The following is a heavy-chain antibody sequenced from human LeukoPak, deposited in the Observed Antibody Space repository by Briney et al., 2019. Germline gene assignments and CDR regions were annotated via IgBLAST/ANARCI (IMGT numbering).Heavy chain of an antibody. Sequence: PGGSLRLSCIGTGFTFSSDAMGWVRQAPGKGLEWVSGISGSGGSTYYADSVQGRFTISRDNSKNTLYLQMNSLRVEDTAVYYCAKDRGRTWVQVANWGQGTLVTVSS. CDR1: GFTFSSDA. J-gene: IGHJ4*02. CDR2: ISGSGGST. V-gene: IGHV3-23*01. D-gene: IGHD2-15*01. CDR3: AKDRGRTWVQVAN.